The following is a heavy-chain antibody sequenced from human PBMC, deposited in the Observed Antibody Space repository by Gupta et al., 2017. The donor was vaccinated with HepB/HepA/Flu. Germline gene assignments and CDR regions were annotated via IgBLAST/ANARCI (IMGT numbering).Heavy chain of an antibody. CDR2: IYYSGST. D-gene: IGHD4-23*01. V-gene: IGHV4-31*03. CDR1: GGSISSGGYY. J-gene: IGHJ4*02. CDR3: ARDHRRGRWQYYFDY. Sequence: QVQLQESGPGLVKPSQTLSLTCTVSGGSISSGGYYWSWIRQHPGKGLEWIGYIYYSGSTYYNPSRKSRVTISVDTSKNQFSLKLSSVTAADTAVYYCARDHRRGRWQYYFDYWGQGTLVTVSS.